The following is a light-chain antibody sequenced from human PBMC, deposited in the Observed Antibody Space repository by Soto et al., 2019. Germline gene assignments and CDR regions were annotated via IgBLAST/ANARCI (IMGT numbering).Light chain of an antibody. J-gene: IGKJ1*01. CDR2: GAS. Sequence: MTQSPATLSMSLVERATLSFRASQSVSSNLAWYQQKPGQAPRLLIYGASSRATGIPDRFSGSGSGTEFALTISSLQPDDFATYYCKHYNSYRTFGQGTKGDIK. CDR1: QSVSSN. V-gene: IGKV3D-15*01. CDR3: KHYNSYRT.